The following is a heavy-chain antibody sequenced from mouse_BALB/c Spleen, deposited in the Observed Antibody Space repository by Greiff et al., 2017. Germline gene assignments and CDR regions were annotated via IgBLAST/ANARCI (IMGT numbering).Heavy chain of an antibody. D-gene: IGHD2-4*01. CDR3: ARRGYYDYDVFAY. V-gene: IGHV1-9*01. Sequence: VNLVESGAELMKPGASVKISCKATGYTFSSYWIEWVKQRPGHGLEWIGEILPGSGSTNYNEKFKGKATFTADTSSNTAYMQLSSLTSEDSAVYYCARRGYYDYDVFAYWGQGTLVTVSA. CDR1: GYTFSSYW. J-gene: IGHJ3*01. CDR2: ILPGSGST.